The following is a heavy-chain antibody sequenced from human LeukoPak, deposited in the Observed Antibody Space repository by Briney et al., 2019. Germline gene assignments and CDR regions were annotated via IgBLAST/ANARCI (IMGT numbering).Heavy chain of an antibody. CDR1: GGSFSGDY. D-gene: IGHD3-16*02. V-gene: IGHV4-34*01. CDR3: ARGGYDYVWGSYRYNCFDP. CDR2: INHSGST. Sequence: SETLSLTCAVYGGSFSGDYWSWGRERPGKGVEWSGEINHSGSTNYNPSLKSRVTISVDTSKNQFSLKLSSVTAADTAVYYCARGGYDYVWGSYRYNCFDPWGQGTLVTVSS. J-gene: IGHJ5*02.